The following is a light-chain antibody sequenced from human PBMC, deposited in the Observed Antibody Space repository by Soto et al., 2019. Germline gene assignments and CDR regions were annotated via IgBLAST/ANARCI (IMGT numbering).Light chain of an antibody. CDR1: SSDVGGYNY. V-gene: IGLV2-14*01. Sequence: QSALTQPASVSGSPGQSITISCTGTSSDVGGYNYVSWYQQHPGKAPKLMIYDVSNRPSGVSNRFSGSKSGNTASLTIFGVKAEDEADYYCSSYTSINTLVFGGGTKLTAL. J-gene: IGLJ2*01. CDR2: DVS. CDR3: SSYTSINTLV.